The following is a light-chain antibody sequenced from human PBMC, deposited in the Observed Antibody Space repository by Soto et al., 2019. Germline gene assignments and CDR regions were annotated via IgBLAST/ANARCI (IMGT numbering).Light chain of an antibody. J-gene: IGKJ4*01. CDR3: QQANSFPRLT. CDR1: QGIGSW. V-gene: IGKV1-12*01. CDR2: AAS. Sequence: DLQMTQSPSSVSASVGDRVTITCRASQGIGSWLVWYQQKPGKAPKLLIYAASNLQSGVPSRFSGSGSGTDFTLTISSLQPEDFATYYCQQANSFPRLTFGGGTKVDIK.